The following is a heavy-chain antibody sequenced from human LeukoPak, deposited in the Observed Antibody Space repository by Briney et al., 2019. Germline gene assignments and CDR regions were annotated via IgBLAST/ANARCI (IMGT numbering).Heavy chain of an antibody. V-gene: IGHV3-53*05. D-gene: IGHD3-16*01. CDR1: GFNVGDNY. CDR3: ARDGGFGGPQGDNWFDA. CDR2: IYRGDTT. Sequence: GGSPRLSCAASGFNVGDNYMSWVRQAPGKGLDWVSVIYRGDTTYYADSVKGRFTISTDNSRNMLYLQMNSLRPDDTAVYYCARDGGFGGPQGDNWFDAWGQGTLVTVSS. J-gene: IGHJ5*02.